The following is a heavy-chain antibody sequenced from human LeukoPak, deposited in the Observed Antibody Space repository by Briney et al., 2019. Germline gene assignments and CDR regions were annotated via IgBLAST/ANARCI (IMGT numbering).Heavy chain of an antibody. J-gene: IGHJ5*02. D-gene: IGHD2-2*01. CDR2: INPNSGGT. CDR3: AREGYCSSTSCFNWFDP. V-gene: IGHV1-2*02. Sequence: ASVKVSCKASGYTFTGYYMHRVRQAPGQGLEWMGWINPNSGGTNYAQKFQGRVTMTRDTSISTAYMELSRLRSDDTAVYYCAREGYCSSTSCFNWFDPWGQGTLVTVSS. CDR1: GYTFTGYY.